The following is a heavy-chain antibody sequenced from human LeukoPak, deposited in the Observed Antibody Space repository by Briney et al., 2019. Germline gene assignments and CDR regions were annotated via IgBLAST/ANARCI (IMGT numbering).Heavy chain of an antibody. V-gene: IGHV4-39*01. J-gene: IGHJ4*02. D-gene: IGHD3-3*02. Sequence: SETLSLTCTVSGGSISSVSYYWGWIRQPPGKGLEWIGSNFYSGSTYYNPSLKSRVTISVDTSKNQFSLKLSSVTAADTAVYYCARQGAIALQPGDYFDYWGQGTLVTVSS. CDR3: ARQGAIALQPGDYFDY. CDR1: GGSISSVSYY. CDR2: NFYSGST.